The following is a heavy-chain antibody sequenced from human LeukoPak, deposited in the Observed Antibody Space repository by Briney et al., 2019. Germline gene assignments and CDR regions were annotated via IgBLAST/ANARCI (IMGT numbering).Heavy chain of an antibody. J-gene: IGHJ2*01. CDR2: ISGSSGST. D-gene: IGHD2-2*01. CDR1: GFTFSSYA. Sequence: GGSLRLSCAASGFTFSSYAMSWVRQAPGKGLEWVSAISGSSGSTYYADSVKGRFTISRDNSKNTLYLQMNSLRAEDTAVYYCAKMTPLDCSSTSCYGWYFDLWGRGTLVTVSS. CDR3: AKMTPLDCSSTSCYGWYFDL. V-gene: IGHV3-23*01.